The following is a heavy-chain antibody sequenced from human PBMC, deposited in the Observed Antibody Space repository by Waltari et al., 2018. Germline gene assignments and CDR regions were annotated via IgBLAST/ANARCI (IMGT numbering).Heavy chain of an antibody. CDR3: ARGGYNSGRWN. CDR2: INPYNGGP. Sequence: QVQLVQSGAEVKKPGASVKISCRASGYTFSGSDMHWVRQAPGQGLEWMGWINPYNGGPKYAQKFEGRVTMTIDTSISTAYMQLSRLGDDDTAMYYCARGGYNSGRWNWGQGTLVTVSS. J-gene: IGHJ4*02. D-gene: IGHD6-19*01. V-gene: IGHV1-2*02. CDR1: GYTFSGSD.